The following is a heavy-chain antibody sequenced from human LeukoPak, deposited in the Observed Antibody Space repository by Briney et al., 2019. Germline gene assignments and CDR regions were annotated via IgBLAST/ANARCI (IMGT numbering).Heavy chain of an antibody. CDR2: IYTSGST. CDR3: ARGLGFYCSSTSCYVGALDY. D-gene: IGHD2-2*01. CDR1: GGSISSGSYY. Sequence: SQTLSLTCTVSGGSISSGSYYWSWIRQPAGKGLEWIGRIYTSGSTNYNPSLKSRVTISEDTSKNQFSLKLSSVTAADTAVYYCARGLGFYCSSTSCYVGALDYWGQGTLVTVSS. V-gene: IGHV4-61*02. J-gene: IGHJ4*02.